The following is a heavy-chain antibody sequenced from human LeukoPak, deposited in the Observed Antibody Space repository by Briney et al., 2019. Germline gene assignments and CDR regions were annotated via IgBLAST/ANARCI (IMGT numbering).Heavy chain of an antibody. CDR1: GFSFGDYV. CDR3: SKEGRPGYYWFDP. J-gene: IGHJ5*02. CDR2: IRTKAYGGAT. V-gene: IGHV3-49*04. D-gene: IGHD1-1*01. Sequence: AGGSLRLSCSTSGFSFGDYVMSWVRQAPGKGLEWVGFIRTKAYGGATEYAASVKGRFTISRDDSKSIAYLQVNSLKTEDTAVYYCSKEGRPGYYWFDPWGQGTLVTVSS.